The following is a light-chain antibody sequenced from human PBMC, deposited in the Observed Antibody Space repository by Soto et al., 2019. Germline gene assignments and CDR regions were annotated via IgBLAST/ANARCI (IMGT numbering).Light chain of an antibody. CDR3: QQYNDWPPLT. Sequence: EIVLTQSPATLSLSPGERATLSCRASQSVSSFLGWYQQKPGQAPRLLIFDASNRATGVPARFSGSGSGTDFTLTISSLQSEDSAVYYCQQYNDWPPLTFGGGTKVEIK. V-gene: IGKV3-11*01. CDR1: QSVSSF. CDR2: DAS. J-gene: IGKJ4*01.